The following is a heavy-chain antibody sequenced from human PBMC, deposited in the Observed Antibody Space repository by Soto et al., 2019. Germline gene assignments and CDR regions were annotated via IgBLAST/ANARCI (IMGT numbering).Heavy chain of an antibody. CDR2: IIPIFNTA. J-gene: IGHJ4*02. V-gene: IGHV1-69*13. CDR1: GVTFSSYA. CDR3: ASPPRGYSYGYFDY. D-gene: IGHD5-18*01. Sequence: GASVKVSCKASGVTFSSYAISWVRQAPGQGLEWMGGIIPIFNTANYAQKFQDRATITADESTSTAYMELSSLRSEDTAMYYCASPPRGYSYGYFDYWGQGTLVTVSS.